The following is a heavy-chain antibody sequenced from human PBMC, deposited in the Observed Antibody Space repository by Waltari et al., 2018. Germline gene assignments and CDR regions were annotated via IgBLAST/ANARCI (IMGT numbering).Heavy chain of an antibody. D-gene: IGHD6-19*01. CDR1: GGSISSHY. Sequence: QVQLQESGPGLVKPSETLSLTCTVSGGSISSHYWSWIRQPPGKGLEGIGYIYYSGSTNYNPSLKSRVTISVDTSKNQFSLKLSSVTAADTAVYYCARGRYSSGLDYWGQGTLVTVSS. CDR3: ARGRYSSGLDY. J-gene: IGHJ4*02. V-gene: IGHV4-59*11. CDR2: IYYSGST.